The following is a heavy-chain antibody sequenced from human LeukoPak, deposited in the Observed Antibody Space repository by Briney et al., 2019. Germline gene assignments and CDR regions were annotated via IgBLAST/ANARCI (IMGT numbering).Heavy chain of an antibody. J-gene: IGHJ4*02. CDR3: ARDCSSTSCYGPFDY. CDR2: IYTSGST. D-gene: IGHD2-2*01. CDR1: GGSISGYY. Sequence: SETLSLTCSVSGGSISGYYWTWIRQPAGKGLEWIGRIYTSGSTNNNPSLKSRVTMSVDTSKNQISLKLSSVTAADTAVYYCARDCSSTSCYGPFDYWGQGTLVTVSS. V-gene: IGHV4-4*07.